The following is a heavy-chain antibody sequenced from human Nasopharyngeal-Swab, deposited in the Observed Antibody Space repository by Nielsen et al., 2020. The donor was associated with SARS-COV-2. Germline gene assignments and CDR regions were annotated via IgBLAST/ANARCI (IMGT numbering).Heavy chain of an antibody. CDR2: ISYDGSNK. V-gene: IGHV3-30*18. CDR3: AKAGVRGVSTHYYYYYMDV. D-gene: IGHD3-10*01. Sequence: VRQAPGKGLEWVAVISYDGSNKYYADSVKGRFTISRDNSKNTLYLQMNSLRAEDTAVYYCAKAGVRGVSTHYYYYYMDVWGKGTTVTVSS. J-gene: IGHJ6*03.